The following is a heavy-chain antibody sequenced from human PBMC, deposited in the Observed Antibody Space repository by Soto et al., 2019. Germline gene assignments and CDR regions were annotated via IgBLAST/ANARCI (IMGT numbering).Heavy chain of an antibody. CDR2: ISGSGGST. Sequence: LRLSCAASGFTFSSYAMGWVRQAPGKGLEWVSAISGSGGSTYYAEPVKGRFTIYRDNPKNTLYLQMNSLRAEDTAVYYCAKFMIVEGPLNHNLPPNAFDIWGQGTMVTVS. D-gene: IGHD3-22*01. V-gene: IGHV3-23*01. J-gene: IGHJ3*02. CDR1: GFTFSSYA. CDR3: AKFMIVEGPLNHNLPPNAFDI.